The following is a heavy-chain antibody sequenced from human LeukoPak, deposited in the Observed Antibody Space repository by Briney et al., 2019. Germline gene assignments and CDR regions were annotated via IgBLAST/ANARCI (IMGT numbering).Heavy chain of an antibody. Sequence: GGSLRLSCAAPGFTFSSYGMHWVRQAPGKGLEWVAVIWYDGSNKYYADSVKGRFTISRDNSKNTLYLQMNSLRAEDTAVYYCARDCLEWLSYYGMDVWGQGTTVTVSS. CDR1: GFTFSSYG. D-gene: IGHD3-3*01. V-gene: IGHV3-33*01. CDR3: ARDCLEWLSYYGMDV. CDR2: IWYDGSNK. J-gene: IGHJ6*02.